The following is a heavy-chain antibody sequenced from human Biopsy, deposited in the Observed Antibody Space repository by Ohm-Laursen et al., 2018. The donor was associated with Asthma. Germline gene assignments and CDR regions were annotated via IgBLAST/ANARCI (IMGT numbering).Heavy chain of an antibody. CDR2: IHYSGST. Sequence: QSLPCTVSGVSLRSYYWPWIRHPSGKGLEWMGNIHYSGSTYSNPSLKSRVTISVDTSKKQISLRLSSVIAADTAVYYCAGFCSGGNCPDHWGQGTLVTVSS. V-gene: IGHV4-59*01. CDR3: AGFCSGGNCPDH. CDR1: GVSLRSYY. J-gene: IGHJ4*02. D-gene: IGHD2-15*01.